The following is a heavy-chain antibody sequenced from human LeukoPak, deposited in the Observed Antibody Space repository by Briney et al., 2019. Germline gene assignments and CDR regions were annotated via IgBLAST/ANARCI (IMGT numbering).Heavy chain of an antibody. D-gene: IGHD1-26*01. J-gene: IGHJ5*02. CDR1: GFTFSSYS. CDR3: ASSYRGFFDP. Sequence: GGSLRLSCAASGFTFSSYSMNWVRQAPGKGLEWVSSISSSSSYIYYADSVKGRLTISRDNAKNSLYLQMNSLRAEDTAVYYCASSYRGFFDPWGQGTLVTVSS. V-gene: IGHV3-21*01. CDR2: ISSSSSYI.